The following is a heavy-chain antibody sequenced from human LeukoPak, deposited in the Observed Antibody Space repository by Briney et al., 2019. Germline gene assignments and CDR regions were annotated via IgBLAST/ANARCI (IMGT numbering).Heavy chain of an antibody. D-gene: IGHD6-19*01. CDR1: GFTFTTYA. CDR3: AQVQSSTGWYTFFDY. V-gene: IGHV3-23*01. J-gene: IGHJ4*02. CDR2: IASGGNT. Sequence: GGSLRLSCAASGFTFTTYAMSWVRQAPGKGLEWVSGIASGGNTYYADSVKGRFTISRDNSKNALSLQMNSLRAGDTALYYCAQVQSSTGWYTFFDYWGQGALVTVSS.